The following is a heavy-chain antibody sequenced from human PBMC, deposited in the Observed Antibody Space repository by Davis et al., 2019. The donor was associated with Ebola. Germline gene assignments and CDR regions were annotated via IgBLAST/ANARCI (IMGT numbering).Heavy chain of an antibody. D-gene: IGHD3-3*01. CDR3: ASNNPTIFGVVRVMDV. V-gene: IGHV1-24*01. CDR2: FNPEDGVT. Sequence: VSVKVSCKVSGYTFTELSVHWVRQAPGKGLEWMGGFNPEDGVTIYAQKFQGRFTMTKDTSTATAYMELSSLKSEDTALYYCASNNPTIFGVVRVMDVWGQGTTVTVSS. CDR1: GYTFTELS. J-gene: IGHJ6*02.